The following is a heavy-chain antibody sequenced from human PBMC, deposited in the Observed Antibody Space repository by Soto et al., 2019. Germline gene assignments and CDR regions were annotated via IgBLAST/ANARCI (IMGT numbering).Heavy chain of an antibody. Sequence: GGSLRLSCAASGFTFSSYAMHWVRQAPGKGLEWVAVISYDGSNKYYADSVKGRFTISRDNSKNTPYVQMNSLRAEDTAVYYCARGPSSLTRFDYWGQGTQVTVS. J-gene: IGHJ4*02. D-gene: IGHD2-2*01. CDR3: ARGPSSLTRFDY. CDR1: GFTFSSYA. V-gene: IGHV3-30-3*01. CDR2: ISYDGSNK.